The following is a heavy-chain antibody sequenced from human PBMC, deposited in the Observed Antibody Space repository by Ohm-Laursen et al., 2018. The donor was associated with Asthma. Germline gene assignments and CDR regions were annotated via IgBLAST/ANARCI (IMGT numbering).Heavy chain of an antibody. CDR3: ARDPSERFLEDDAFDI. D-gene: IGHD3-3*01. V-gene: IGHV3-21*01. CDR1: GFTFSSYS. Sequence: SLRLSCAASGFTFSSYSMNWVRQAPGKGLEWVSSISSSSSYIYYADSVKGRFTISRDNAKNSLYLQMNSLRAEDTAVYYCARDPSERFLEDDAFDIWGQGTMVTVSS. CDR2: ISSSSSYI. J-gene: IGHJ3*02.